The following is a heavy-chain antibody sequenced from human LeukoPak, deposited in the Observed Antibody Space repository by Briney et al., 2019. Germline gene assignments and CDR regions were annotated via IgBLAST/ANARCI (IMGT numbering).Heavy chain of an antibody. D-gene: IGHD3-16*01. J-gene: IGHJ5*02. CDR1: GFTFSSYA. CDR3: ANSFYDYVWGSPPHWFDP. V-gene: IGHV3-23*01. CDR2: ISGSGGST. Sequence: PGGSLRLSCAASGFTFSSYAMSWVRQAPGKGLEWVSAISGSGGSTYYADSVKGRFTISRDNSKNTLYLQMNSLRAEDTAVYHCANSFYDYVWGSPPHWFDPWGQGTLVTVSS.